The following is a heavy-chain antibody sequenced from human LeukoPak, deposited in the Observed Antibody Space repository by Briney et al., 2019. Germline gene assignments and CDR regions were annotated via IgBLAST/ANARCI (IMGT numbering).Heavy chain of an antibody. J-gene: IGHJ3*02. Sequence: PGGSLRLSCAASGFTFDDYGMSWVRQAPGKGLEWVSVIYSGGSTYYADSVKGRFTVSRDNSKNTLYLQMNSLRAEDTAVYYCARSGDYGDYDDAFDIWGQGTMVTVSS. D-gene: IGHD4-17*01. V-gene: IGHV3-53*01. CDR3: ARSGDYGDYDDAFDI. CDR1: GFTFDDYG. CDR2: IYSGGST.